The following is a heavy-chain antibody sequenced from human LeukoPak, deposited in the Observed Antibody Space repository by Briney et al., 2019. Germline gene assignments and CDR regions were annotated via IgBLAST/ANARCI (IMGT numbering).Heavy chain of an antibody. CDR3: AREGGPYCSSTSCYDY. Sequence: SETLSLTCAVYGGSFSDYYWSWIRQPPGKGLEWIGSIYYSGSTYYNPSLKSRVTISVDTSKNQFSLKLSSVTAADTAVYYCAREGGPYCSSTSCYDYWGQGTLVTVSS. D-gene: IGHD2-2*01. CDR2: IYYSGST. CDR1: GGSFSDYY. J-gene: IGHJ4*02. V-gene: IGHV4-34*01.